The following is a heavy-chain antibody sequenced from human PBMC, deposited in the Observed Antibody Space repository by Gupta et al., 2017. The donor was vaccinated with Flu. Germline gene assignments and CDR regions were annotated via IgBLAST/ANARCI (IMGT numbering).Heavy chain of an antibody. V-gene: IGHV3-23*01. D-gene: IGHD2-8*01. Sequence: GFTFSSYAMTWGRQAPGKGLEYVSSISESDGSTYYADSGRGRFTISRDNSKNTLYLQMNSLRAEDTALYYCVKDRLRGANYWGQGTLVTVSS. CDR1: GFTFSSYA. CDR2: ISESDGST. J-gene: IGHJ4*02. CDR3: VKDRLRGANY.